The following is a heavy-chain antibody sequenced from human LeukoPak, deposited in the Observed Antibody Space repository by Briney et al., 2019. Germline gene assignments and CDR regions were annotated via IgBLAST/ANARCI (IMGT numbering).Heavy chain of an antibody. CDR1: GDSFRDYY. D-gene: IGHD5-24*01. CDR2: LYYGGST. Sequence: NPSETLSLTCNVSGDSFRDYYCIWIRQPPGKGLEWIGYLYYGGSTSYNPSLKSRVTFSVDTSKNQFSLKLNSVTAADTAVYYCARGRDGYTLDYYYYHYMDVWGKGTTVTVSS. V-gene: IGHV4-59*01. J-gene: IGHJ6*03. CDR3: ARGRDGYTLDYYYYHYMDV.